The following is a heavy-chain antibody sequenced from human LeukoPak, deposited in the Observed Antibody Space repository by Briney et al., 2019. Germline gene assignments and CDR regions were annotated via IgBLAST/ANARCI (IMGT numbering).Heavy chain of an antibody. CDR3: AKDMSSSWFYYFDY. CDR2: ISWNSGSI. D-gene: IGHD6-13*01. Sequence: PGRSLRLSCAASGFTFDDYAMHWVRQAPGKGLKWVSGISWNSGSIGYADSVKGRFTISRDNAKNSLYLQMNSLRAEDTALYYCAKDMSSSWFYYFDYWGQGTLVTVSS. V-gene: IGHV3-9*01. J-gene: IGHJ4*02. CDR1: GFTFDDYA.